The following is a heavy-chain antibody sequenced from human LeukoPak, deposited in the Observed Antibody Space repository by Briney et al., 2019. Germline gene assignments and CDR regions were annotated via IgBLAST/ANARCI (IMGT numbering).Heavy chain of an antibody. D-gene: IGHD3-22*01. CDR2: IYLGDSDT. CDR3: ARYSSGYPYPDY. CDR1: RYSFTNYW. Sequence: GESLKISCKGSRYSFTNYWIAWVRQLPGKGLEWMGTIYLGDSDTRYIPSFQGQVTISADKSISTAYLQWSSLKASDTAMYYCARYSSGYPYPDYWGQGTLVTVSS. J-gene: IGHJ4*02. V-gene: IGHV5-51*01.